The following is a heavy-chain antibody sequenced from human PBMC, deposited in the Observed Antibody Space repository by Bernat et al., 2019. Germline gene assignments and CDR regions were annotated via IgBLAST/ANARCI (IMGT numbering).Heavy chain of an antibody. CDR3: VRIVADP. CDR2: VYHSGNT. V-gene: IGHV4-39*01. J-gene: IGHJ5*02. CDR1: GGSISGDPYY. D-gene: IGHD2-15*01. Sequence: QLQLQESGPGLVKPSETLSLTCTVSGGSISGDPYYWAWIRQTPGKGLEWIGSVYHSGNTYYTPTLKSRVTISVDTSKNQFSLRLSSVTAADTAVYYCVRIVADPWGQGTLVTVSS.